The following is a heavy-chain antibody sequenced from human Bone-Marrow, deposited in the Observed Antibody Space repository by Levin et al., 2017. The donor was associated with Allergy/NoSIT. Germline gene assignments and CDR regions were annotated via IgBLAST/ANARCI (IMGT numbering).Heavy chain of an antibody. J-gene: IGHJ4*02. D-gene: IGHD2-8*01. CDR2: ISSGSSFI. CDR1: GFTFSHYS. CDR3: ARMSCTNGVCYNDY. V-gene: IGHV3-21*06. Sequence: PGGSLRLSCVVSGFTFSHYSMTWVRQAPGKGLEWVSSISSGSSFIYYAESLEGRFTISRDNAKNSLYLQMNSLRGDDTSVYYCARMSCTNGVCYNDYWGQGTLVTVSS.